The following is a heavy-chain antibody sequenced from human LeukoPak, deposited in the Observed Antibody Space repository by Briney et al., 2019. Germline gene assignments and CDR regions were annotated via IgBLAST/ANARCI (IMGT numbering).Heavy chain of an antibody. CDR1: GFTLIDHN. D-gene: IGHD2-15*01. Sequence: PGGSLRLSCAVSGFTLIDHNMDWVRQAPGKGLEWVGRTTNKAHSYTTEYAASVKGRFTISRDDSQNSLYLQMNSLKTEDTAVYYCARAPSGLDYWGQGILVTVSS. V-gene: IGHV3-72*01. CDR2: TTNKAHSYTT. CDR3: ARAPSGLDY. J-gene: IGHJ4*02.